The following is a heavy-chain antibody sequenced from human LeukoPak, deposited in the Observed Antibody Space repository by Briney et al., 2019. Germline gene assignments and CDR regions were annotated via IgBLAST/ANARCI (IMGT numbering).Heavy chain of an antibody. CDR3: ARGPKTYSSGWSPSGYYYGMDV. CDR2: MNPNSGNT. V-gene: IGHV1-8*02. Sequence: ASVKVSCKASGYTFTSYDINWVRQATEQGLEWMGWMNPNSGNTGDAQKFQGRVTMTRNTSISTAYMELSSLRSEDTAVYYCARGPKTYSSGWSPSGYYYGMDVWGQGTTVTVSS. D-gene: IGHD6-19*01. CDR1: GYTFTSYD. J-gene: IGHJ6*02.